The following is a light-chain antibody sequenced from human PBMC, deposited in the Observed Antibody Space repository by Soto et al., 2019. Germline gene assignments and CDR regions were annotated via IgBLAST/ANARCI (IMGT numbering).Light chain of an antibody. CDR1: QSVSTY. V-gene: IGKV3-11*01. CDR2: DAS. J-gene: IGKJ4*01. Sequence: EIVLLQSPATLSLSAGERATLSCWASQSVSTYVAWYQQKPGQAPRLLIYDASNRATGIPARISGSGSGTDFTLSISRLEPEDFGVYYWQQRGTWHLTCGGGTEVEIK. CDR3: QQRGTWHLT.